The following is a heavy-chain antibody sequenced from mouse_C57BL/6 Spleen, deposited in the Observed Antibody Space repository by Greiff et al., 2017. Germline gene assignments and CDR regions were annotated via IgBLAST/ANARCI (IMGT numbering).Heavy chain of an antibody. CDR3: AYGSSYGAMDY. V-gene: IGHV1-69*01. CDR1: GYTFTSYW. J-gene: IGHJ4*01. D-gene: IGHD1-1*01. Sequence: VQLQQPGAELVMPGASVKLSCKASGYTFTSYWMHWVKQRPGQGLEWIGEIDPSDSYTNYNQKFKGKSTLTVDKSSSTAYMQLSSLTSEDSAVYYCAYGSSYGAMDYWGQGTSVTVSS. CDR2: IDPSDSYT.